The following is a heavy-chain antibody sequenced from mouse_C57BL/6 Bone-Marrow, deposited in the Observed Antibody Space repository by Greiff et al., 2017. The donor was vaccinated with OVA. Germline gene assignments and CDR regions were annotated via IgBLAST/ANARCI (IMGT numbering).Heavy chain of an antibody. CDR3: ARFYYGRRKRDWFAY. D-gene: IGHD2-1*01. V-gene: IGHV1-78*01. CDR1: GYTFTDHT. CDR2: IYPRDGST. J-gene: IGHJ3*01. Sequence: VKLQESDAELVKPGASVKISCKVSGYTFTDHTIHWMKQRPEQGLEWIGYIYPRDGSTKYNEKFKGKATLTADKSSSTAYMQLNSLTSEDSAVYCCARFYYGRRKRDWFAYWGQGTLVTVSA.